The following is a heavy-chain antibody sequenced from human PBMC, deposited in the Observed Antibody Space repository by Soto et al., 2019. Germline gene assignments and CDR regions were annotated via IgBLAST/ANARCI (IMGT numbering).Heavy chain of an antibody. J-gene: IGHJ4*02. CDR2: ISSSSTI. V-gene: IGHV3-48*01. CDR1: GFTFSSYS. Sequence: PGGSLRLSCAASGFTFSSYSMNWVRQAPGKGLEWVSYISSSSTIYYADSVKGRFTISRDNAKNSLYLQMNSLRAEDTAVYYCAREPAKSIAVAATPFDYWGQGTLVTVSS. CDR3: AREPAKSIAVAATPFDY. D-gene: IGHD6-19*01.